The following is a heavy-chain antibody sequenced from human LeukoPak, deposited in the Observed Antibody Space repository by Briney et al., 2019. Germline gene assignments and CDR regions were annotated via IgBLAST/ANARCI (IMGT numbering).Heavy chain of an antibody. CDR3: AREQWLVQSHFQH. CDR2: ISYDGSNK. CDR1: GFTFSSYA. D-gene: IGHD6-19*01. V-gene: IGHV3-30*04. J-gene: IGHJ1*01. Sequence: GRSLRLSCAASGFTFSSYAMHWVRQAPGKGLEWVAVISYDGSNKYYADSVKGRFIISRDNSKNTLYLQMNSLRAEDTAVYYCAREQWLVQSHFQHWGQGTLVTVSS.